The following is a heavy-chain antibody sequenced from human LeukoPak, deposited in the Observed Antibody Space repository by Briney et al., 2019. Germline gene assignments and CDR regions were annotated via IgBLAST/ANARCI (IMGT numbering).Heavy chain of an antibody. CDR2: IYYSGST. D-gene: IGHD6-13*01. Sequence: SETLSLTCTVSGGSISSSSYYWGWIRQPPGKGLEWIGSIYYSGSTYYNPSLKSRVTISVDTSKNQFSLKLSSVTAADTAVYYCARARGIAAAGFYYYYGMDVWGQGTTVTVSS. CDR3: ARARGIAAAGFYYYYGMDV. J-gene: IGHJ6*02. CDR1: GGSISSSSYY. V-gene: IGHV4-39*07.